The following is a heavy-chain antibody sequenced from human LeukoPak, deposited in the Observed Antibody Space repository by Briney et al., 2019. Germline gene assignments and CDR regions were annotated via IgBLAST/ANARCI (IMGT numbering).Heavy chain of an antibody. D-gene: IGHD4-11*01. CDR1: GGSFSGYY. CDR3: ARVDVYRSDRAFDY. CDR2: INHSGST. J-gene: IGHJ4*02. Sequence: SETLSLTCAVYGGSFSGYYWSWIRQPPGKRLEWIGEINHSGSTNYNPSLKSRVTISVDTSKNQFSLKLSSVTAADTAVYYCARVDVYRSDRAFDYWGQGTLVTVSS. V-gene: IGHV4-34*01.